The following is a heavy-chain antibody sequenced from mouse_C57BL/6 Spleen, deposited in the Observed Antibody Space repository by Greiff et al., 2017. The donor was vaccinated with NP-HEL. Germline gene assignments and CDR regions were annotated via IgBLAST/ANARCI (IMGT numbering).Heavy chain of an antibody. V-gene: IGHV1-82*01. CDR1: GYAFSSSW. J-gene: IGHJ2*01. CDR2: IYPGDGDT. CDR3: ARGLRGVDY. Sequence: VQLQQSGPELVKPGASVKISCKASGYAFSSSWMNWVKQRPGKGLEWIGRIYPGDGDTNYNGKFKGKATLTADKSSSTAYMQLSSLTSEDSAVYFCARGLRGVDYWGQGTTLTVSS.